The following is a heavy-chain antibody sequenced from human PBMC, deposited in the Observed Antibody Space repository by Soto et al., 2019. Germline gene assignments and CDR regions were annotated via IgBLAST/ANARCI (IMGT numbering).Heavy chain of an antibody. CDR3: AGGLSGDKFDQ. Sequence: QVQLQESGPGLVKPSQTLSLTCTVSGVSISDDNYYWSWIRQPPGKDLEWIGHIYNRGNTYNNPSLRSRLTLSLDTSKSQFSLNLNAVTAADTAVYYCAGGLSGDKFDQWGQGTLVTVSS. V-gene: IGHV4-30-4*01. CDR2: IYNRGNT. J-gene: IGHJ4*02. D-gene: IGHD2-21*01. CDR1: GVSISDDNYY.